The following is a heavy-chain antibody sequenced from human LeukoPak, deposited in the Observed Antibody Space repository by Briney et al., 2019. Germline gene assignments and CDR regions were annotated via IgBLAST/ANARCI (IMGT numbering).Heavy chain of an antibody. CDR1: GFTFSNAW. CDR2: IHHSGST. Sequence: PGGSLRLSCAASGFTFSNAWMNWVRQAPGKGLEWIGYIHHSGSTNYNPSLKSRVTISMDTSKNQFSLKLTSVTAADTAVYYCARTVSSSSSLKFDSWGQGTLVTVSS. CDR3: ARTVSSSSSLKFDS. D-gene: IGHD6-6*01. J-gene: IGHJ4*02. V-gene: IGHV4-59*01.